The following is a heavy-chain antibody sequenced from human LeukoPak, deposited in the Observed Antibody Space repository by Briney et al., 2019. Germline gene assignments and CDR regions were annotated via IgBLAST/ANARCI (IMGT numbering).Heavy chain of an antibody. V-gene: IGHV3-30*18. J-gene: IGHJ4*02. CDR2: ISYDGSNK. CDR1: GFTFSSYG. CDR3: AKEIGYGDYHDY. Sequence: GGSLRLSCAASGFTFSSYGMHWVRQAPGKGLEWVAVISYDGSNKYCADSVKGRFTISRDNSKNTLYLQVNSLRAEDTAVYYCAKEIGYGDYHDYWGQGTLVTVSS. D-gene: IGHD4-17*01.